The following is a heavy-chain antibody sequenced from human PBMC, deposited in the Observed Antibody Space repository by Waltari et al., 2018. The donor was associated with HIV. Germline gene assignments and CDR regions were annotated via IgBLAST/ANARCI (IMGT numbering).Heavy chain of an antibody. D-gene: IGHD2-15*01. J-gene: IGHJ6*02. CDR1: GGSFSGYY. CDR2: INHSGSN. Sequence: QVQLQQWGAGLLKPSETLSLTCAVYGGSFSGYYWSWIRQPPGKGLEWIGEINHSGSNNDNPSLKSRVTISVDTSKNQFSLKLSAVTAADTAVYYCAREAPLYCSGGSCRGRYYYYGMDVWGQGTTVTVSS. CDR3: AREAPLYCSGGSCRGRYYYYGMDV. V-gene: IGHV4-34*01.